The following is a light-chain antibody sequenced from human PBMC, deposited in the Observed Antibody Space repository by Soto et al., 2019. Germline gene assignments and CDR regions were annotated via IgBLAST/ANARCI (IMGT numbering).Light chain of an antibody. J-gene: IGKJ1*01. CDR2: AAS. Sequence: DIQLTQSPASLSASVGDTVTITCRESQSIIRYVNWYQQKPGTGHKRLIWAASSLKSGAPSRFSGSVAGTDFTLTISSLQPEDFATYYCQQSYSPPLTFGQGTKVDIK. CDR1: QSIIRY. CDR3: QQSYSPPLT. V-gene: IGKV1-39*01.